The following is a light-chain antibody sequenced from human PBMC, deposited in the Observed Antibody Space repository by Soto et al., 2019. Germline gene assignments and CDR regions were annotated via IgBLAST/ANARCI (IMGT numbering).Light chain of an antibody. J-gene: IGLJ2*01. CDR3: SSYTSSSTSVV. V-gene: IGLV2-14*01. Sequence: QSVLTQPASVSGSPGQSITISCTGTSSDVGGYNYVSWYQQHPGKAPKLMIYEVSNRPSGVSNRFSGSKSGNTASLTISGLQAEDEADYYCSSYTSSSTSVVFDGGTKVTVL. CDR1: SSDVGGYNY. CDR2: EVS.